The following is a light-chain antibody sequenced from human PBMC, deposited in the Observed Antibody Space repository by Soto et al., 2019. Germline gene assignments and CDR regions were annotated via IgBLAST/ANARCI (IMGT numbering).Light chain of an antibody. Sequence: DIQMTQSPSTLSASVGDRVTITCRASQSISSWLAWYQQKPGKAPKLLIYKASTLESGVPSGFSGSASGTEFTLTISGLQPDDFATYYCQQYNAFPTFGGGTRVDIK. CDR1: QSISSW. CDR2: KAS. CDR3: QQYNAFPT. V-gene: IGKV1-5*03. J-gene: IGKJ4*01.